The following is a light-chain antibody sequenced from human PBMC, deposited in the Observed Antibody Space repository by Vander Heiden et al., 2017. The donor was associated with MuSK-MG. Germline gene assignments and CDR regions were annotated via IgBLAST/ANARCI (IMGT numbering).Light chain of an antibody. CDR1: QSVSSSY. CDR2: GAS. V-gene: IGKV3-20*01. J-gene: IGKJ4*01. Sequence: EIVLTRSPGTLSLSPGERATLSCRASQSVSSSYLAWYQQKPGQAPRLLIYGASSRATGIPDRFSGSGSGTDFTLTIRRLEPEDFAVYYCQQYGSSPLTFGGGTKVEIK. CDR3: QQYGSSPLT.